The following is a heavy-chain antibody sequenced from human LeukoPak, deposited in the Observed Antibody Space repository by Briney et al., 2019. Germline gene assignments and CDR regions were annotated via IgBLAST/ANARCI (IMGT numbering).Heavy chain of an antibody. Sequence: TSETLSLTCTVSGGSISSYYWSWIRQPPGKGLEWIGYIYYSGSTNYNPSLKSRVTISVDTSKNQFSLKLSSVTAADTAVYYCTRELRYCSGDSCYSGDYWGQGTLVTVSS. D-gene: IGHD2-15*01. CDR1: GGSISSYY. V-gene: IGHV4-59*01. J-gene: IGHJ4*02. CDR3: TRELRYCSGDSCYSGDY. CDR2: IYYSGST.